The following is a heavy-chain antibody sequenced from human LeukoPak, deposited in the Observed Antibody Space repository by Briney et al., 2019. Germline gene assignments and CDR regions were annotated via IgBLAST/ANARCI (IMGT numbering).Heavy chain of an antibody. Sequence: GGSLRLSCAASGFTFSSYAMHWVRQAPGKGLEWVAVISYDGSNKYYADSVKGRFTISRDNSKNTLYLQMNSLRAEDTAVYYCARSLPGSPIDYWGQGTLVTVSS. CDR1: GFTFSSYA. CDR3: ARSLPGSPIDY. CDR2: ISYDGSNK. D-gene: IGHD7-27*01. V-gene: IGHV3-30*04. J-gene: IGHJ4*02.